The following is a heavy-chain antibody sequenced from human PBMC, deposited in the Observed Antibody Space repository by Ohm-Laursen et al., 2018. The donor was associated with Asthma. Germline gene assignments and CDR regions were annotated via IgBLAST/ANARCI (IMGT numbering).Heavy chain of an antibody. D-gene: IGHD3-9*01. CDR3: ARLDWAQSMFDA. CDR1: NGSVRGHY. CDR2: MSSNGGA. V-gene: IGHV4-59*02. Sequence: TLSLTWTVFNGSVRGHYWTWVRQPPGRELEWIAYMSSNGGANYSPSLRSRVTLSTDTSTNQVSLRLSSVTAADTAVYFCARLDWAQSMFDAWGQGSLVTVSS. J-gene: IGHJ5*02.